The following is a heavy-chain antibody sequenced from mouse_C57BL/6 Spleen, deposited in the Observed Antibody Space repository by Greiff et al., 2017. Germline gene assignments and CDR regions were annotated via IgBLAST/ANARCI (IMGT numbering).Heavy chain of an antibody. CDR1: GYTFTSYW. Sequence: VQLQPSGAELAEPGASVKLSCKASGYTFTSYWMHWVKQRPGQGLEWIGYINTSSGYTKYNQKFKDKATLTADKSSSTAYMQLSSLTYEDSAVYYCARGGLGQDFDVWGTGTTVTVSS. CDR2: INTSSGYT. V-gene: IGHV1-7*01. CDR3: ARGGLGQDFDV. D-gene: IGHD3-3*01. J-gene: IGHJ1*03.